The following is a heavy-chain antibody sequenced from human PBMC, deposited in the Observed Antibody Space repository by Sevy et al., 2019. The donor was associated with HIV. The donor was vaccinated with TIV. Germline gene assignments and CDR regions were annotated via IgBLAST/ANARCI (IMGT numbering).Heavy chain of an antibody. CDR2: IYFTGNT. V-gene: IGHV4-59*01. J-gene: IGHJ4*02. CDR3: ARESTTRPRVLDY. Sequence: SETLSLTCSVSGGSISSYFWTWVRQSPGKGLEWIGNIYFTGNTDYSPSLKSRVSLSLDTSKSQFTLTLNSVTAADTSVYYCARESTTRPRVLDYWGQGTLVTVSS. D-gene: IGHD1-1*01. CDR1: GGSISSYF.